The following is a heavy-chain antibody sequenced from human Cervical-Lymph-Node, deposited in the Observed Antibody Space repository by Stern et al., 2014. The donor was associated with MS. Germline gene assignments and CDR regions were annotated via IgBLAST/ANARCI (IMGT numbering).Heavy chain of an antibody. CDR1: GVSLTSSA. V-gene: IGHV1-69*01. J-gene: IGHJ6*02. Sequence: QVQLVESGAEVKKPGSSVKVSCKASGVSLTSSAFSWVRQAPGQGLEWMGGIITIFYTANYAQKFQGRVTITADESTSIVYMELSSLRFDDTAVYYCARDGSGTYYYYYGLDVWGQGTTVTVSS. CDR2: IITIFYTA. CDR3: ARDGSGTYYYYYGLDV. D-gene: IGHD3-10*01.